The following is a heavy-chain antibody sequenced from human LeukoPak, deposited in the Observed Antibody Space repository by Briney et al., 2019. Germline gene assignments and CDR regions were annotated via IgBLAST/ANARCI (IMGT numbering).Heavy chain of an antibody. CDR2: INHSGST. D-gene: IGHD6-13*01. CDR3: ARGSPYSSSFDY. J-gene: IGHJ4*02. CDR1: GGSFSAYY. Sequence: PSETLSLTCAVYGGSFSAYYWSWIRRPPGKGLEWIGEINHSGSTNYNPSLKSRVTISVDTSKNQFSLKLSSVTAADTAVYYCARGSPYSSSFDYWGQGTLVTVSS. V-gene: IGHV4-34*01.